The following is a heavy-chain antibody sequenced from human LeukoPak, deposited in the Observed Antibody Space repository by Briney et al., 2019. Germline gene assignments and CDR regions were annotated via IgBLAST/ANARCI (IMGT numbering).Heavy chain of an antibody. V-gene: IGHV3-74*01. CDR3: GKDNYGLPDY. J-gene: IGHJ4*02. CDR1: GITFSGYW. Sequence: GGSLRLSCAASGITFSGYWMLWVRQAPGKGLVWVSRINPDGSVTDYAESVRGRFTISRDNARNSLYLQMNSLRAEDTAVCYCGKDNYGLPDYWGQGTLVTVSS. CDR2: INPDGSVT. D-gene: IGHD3-10*01.